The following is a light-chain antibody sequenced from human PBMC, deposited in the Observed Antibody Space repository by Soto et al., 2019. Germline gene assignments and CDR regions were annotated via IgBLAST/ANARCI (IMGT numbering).Light chain of an antibody. V-gene: IGKV1-39*01. J-gene: IGKJ2*01. CDR3: QRYNSYPYT. Sequence: DIQMTQSPSSLSASVGDRVTISCRASETIATYLNWYQQKPGRVPEVLIYGASRLQRGVPSRFTGSGYGTEFTLTISSLQPDDFATYYCQRYNSYPYTFGQGTKLEIK. CDR1: ETIATY. CDR2: GAS.